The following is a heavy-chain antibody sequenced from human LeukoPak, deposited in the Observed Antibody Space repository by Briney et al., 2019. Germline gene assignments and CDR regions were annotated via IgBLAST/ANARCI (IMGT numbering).Heavy chain of an antibody. CDR2: IRSKTYGGTT. Sequence: GGSLRLSCTVSGFTFGDHAMSWVRQAPGKGLEWVGFIRSKTYGGTTEYAASVKGRFITSRDDSTSIAYLQMNGLKTEDTAVYYCTRGPIQLWLYHGMDVWGQGTTVTVSS. V-gene: IGHV3-49*04. D-gene: IGHD5-18*01. CDR3: TRGPIQLWLYHGMDV. J-gene: IGHJ6*02. CDR1: GFTFGDHA.